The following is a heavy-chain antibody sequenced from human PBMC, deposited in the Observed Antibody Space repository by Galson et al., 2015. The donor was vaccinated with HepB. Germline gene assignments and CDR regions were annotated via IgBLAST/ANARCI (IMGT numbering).Heavy chain of an antibody. CDR3: TTEGRSTPSIGQWLSTWVYYYGMDV. J-gene: IGHJ6*02. CDR2: IKSNTDGGTT. V-gene: IGHV3-15*01. D-gene: IGHD6-19*01. CDR1: GFTFSNAW. Sequence: SLRLSCAASGFTFSNAWMSWVRQAPGKGLEWVGRIKSNTDGGTTDYAAPVKGRFTISRDDSKNTLYLQMNSLKTEDTAVYYCTTEGRSTPSIGQWLSTWVYYYGMDVWAQGTTVTVSS.